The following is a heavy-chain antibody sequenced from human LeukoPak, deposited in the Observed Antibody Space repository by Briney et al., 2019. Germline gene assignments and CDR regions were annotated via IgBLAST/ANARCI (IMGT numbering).Heavy chain of an antibody. V-gene: IGHV3-23*01. Sequence: PGGSVRLSCAVSGFTFSTYAMSWVRQAPGKGLEWVSGIIGNGAHTYYADSVKGRFTISRDKSKYTLYLQMRSLRAEDTAIYYCAKERLGDLSPEDHWGQGTQVIVSS. CDR1: GFTFSTYA. CDR3: AKERLGDLSPEDH. D-gene: IGHD3-16*02. CDR2: IIGNGAHT. J-gene: IGHJ4*02.